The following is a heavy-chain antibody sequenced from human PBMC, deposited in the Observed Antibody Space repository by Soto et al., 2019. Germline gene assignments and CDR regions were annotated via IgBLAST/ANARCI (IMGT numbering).Heavy chain of an antibody. J-gene: IGHJ4*02. CDR2: ISSSSSYI. D-gene: IGHD6-13*01. V-gene: IGHV3-21*01. Sequence: EVQLVESGGGLVKPGGSLRLSCAASGFTFSSYSMNWVRQAPGKGMEWVSAISSSSSYIYYADSLKGRFTISRDNAKKSLFLQMNSLRAEDKAVYYCSRDIAEAGFDSWCQGNLVNVSS. CDR1: GFTFSSYS. CDR3: SRDIAEAGFDS.